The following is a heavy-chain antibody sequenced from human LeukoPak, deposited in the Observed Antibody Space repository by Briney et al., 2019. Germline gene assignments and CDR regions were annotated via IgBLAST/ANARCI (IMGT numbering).Heavy chain of an antibody. D-gene: IGHD6-19*01. V-gene: IGHV3-9*01. CDR3: AKAEGYSSGWYPD. Sequence: PGGSLRLSCAASGFTFDDYAMHWVRQTPGKGLEWVPGISWNSGDIGYADSVKGRFTISRDNAKNSVYLQMNSLRAEDTALYYCAKAEGYSSGWYPDWGQETLVTVSS. CDR2: ISWNSGDI. J-gene: IGHJ4*02. CDR1: GFTFDDYA.